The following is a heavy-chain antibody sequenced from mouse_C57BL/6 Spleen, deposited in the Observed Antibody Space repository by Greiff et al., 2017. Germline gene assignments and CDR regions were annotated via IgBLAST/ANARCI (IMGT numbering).Heavy chain of an antibody. CDR1: GFTFSDYG. Sequence: EVQVVESGGGLVKPGGSLKLSCAASGFTFSDYGMHWVRQAPEKGLEWVAYISSGSSTIYYADTVKGRFTISRDNAKNTLFLQMTSLRSEDTAMYYCARRIYYGSGAYAMDYWGQGTSVTVSS. CDR3: ARRIYYGSGAYAMDY. J-gene: IGHJ4*01. V-gene: IGHV5-17*01. D-gene: IGHD2-1*01. CDR2: ISSGSSTI.